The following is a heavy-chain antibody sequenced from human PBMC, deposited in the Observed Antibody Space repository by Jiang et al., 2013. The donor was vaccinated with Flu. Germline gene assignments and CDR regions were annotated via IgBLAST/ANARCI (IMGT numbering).Heavy chain of an antibody. CDR1: GGSISSSNYF. J-gene: IGHJ4*02. CDR3: VRRPRYSSGLFDF. D-gene: IGHD6-19*01. Sequence: GPGLVKPSETLSLTCTVSGGSISSSNYFWGWIRQPPGRGLEWIGNIYYSGTTYYNPSLKSRATQSVDTSKNQFSLKLRSVTAADTGVYYCVRRPRYSSGLFDFWGQGTLVTASS. CDR2: IYYSGTT. V-gene: IGHV4-39*01.